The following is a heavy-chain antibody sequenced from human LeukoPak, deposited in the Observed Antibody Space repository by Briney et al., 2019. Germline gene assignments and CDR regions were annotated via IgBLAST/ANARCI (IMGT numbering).Heavy chain of an antibody. CDR3: ARGYYDFWSGQLYYYYYMDV. J-gene: IGHJ6*03. D-gene: IGHD3-3*01. CDR2: FYTSGST. CDR1: GAFVSSHY. V-gene: IGHV4-4*07. Sequence: PSETLSLTCTVSGAFVSSHYWSWIRQPAGEGLEWIGRFYTSGSTNYNPSLKTRVTISVDTSKNQFSLKLSSVTAADTAVYYCARGYYDFWSGQLYYYYYMDVWGKGTTVTVSS.